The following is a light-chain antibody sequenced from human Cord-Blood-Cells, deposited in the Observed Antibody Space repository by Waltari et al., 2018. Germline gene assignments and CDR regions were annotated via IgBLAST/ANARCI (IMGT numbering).Light chain of an antibody. Sequence: QAVLIQPPSVSASPGASTSLTSSLRSGINVGTFRLFWYQQKPGSPPQYPLRYKSDSDKQQGSGVPSRFSGSKDASANAGILLISGLQSEDEADYYCMIWHSSAVVFGGGTKLTVL. CDR2: YKSDSDK. CDR3: MIWHSSAVV. CDR1: SGINVGTFR. V-gene: IGLV5-45*01. J-gene: IGLJ2*01.